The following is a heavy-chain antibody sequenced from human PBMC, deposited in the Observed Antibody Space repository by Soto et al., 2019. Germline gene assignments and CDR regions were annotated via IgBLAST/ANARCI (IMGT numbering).Heavy chain of an antibody. CDR3: ARAHRVDCSSTSCYNFDY. Sequence: SETLSLTCAVYGGSFSGYYWSWIRQPPGKGLEWIGEINHSGSTNYNPSLKSRVTISVDTSKNQFSLKLSSVTAADTAVYYCARAHRVDCSSTSCYNFDYWGQGTLVTVSS. J-gene: IGHJ4*02. CDR2: INHSGST. CDR1: GGSFSGYY. V-gene: IGHV4-34*01. D-gene: IGHD2-2*01.